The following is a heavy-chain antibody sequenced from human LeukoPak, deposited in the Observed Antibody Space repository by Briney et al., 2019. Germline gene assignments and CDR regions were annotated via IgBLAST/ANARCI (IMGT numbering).Heavy chain of an antibody. CDR3: ARDGSGTYYSFYNWFDP. CDR1: GYTSTSYD. V-gene: IGHV1-8*01. CDR2: MNPNSGNT. Sequence: ASVKVSCKASGYTSTSYDINWVRQATGQGLEWMGWMNPNSGNTAYAQKFQGRVTMTRNTSISTAYMELTSLRSDDTAVYYCARDGSGTYYSFYNWFDPWGRGTLVTVSS. J-gene: IGHJ5*02. D-gene: IGHD3-10*01.